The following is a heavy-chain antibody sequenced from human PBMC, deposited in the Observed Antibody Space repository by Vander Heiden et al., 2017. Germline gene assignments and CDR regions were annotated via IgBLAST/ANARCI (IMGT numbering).Heavy chain of an antibody. CDR2: ISGGGGST. CDR1: GLPFSGYA. CDR3: AKHTHSSSWYGLFDY. J-gene: IGHJ4*02. Sequence: EVQLLDSGGGLVQPGGSLRLSCAAPGLPFSGYAMSWVRQAPGKGLGWVSAISGGGGSTDYADSVKGRFTISRDNSKNTLYLQMNSLRAEDTAVYYCAKHTHSSSWYGLFDYWGQGTLVTVSS. V-gene: IGHV3-23*01. D-gene: IGHD6-13*01.